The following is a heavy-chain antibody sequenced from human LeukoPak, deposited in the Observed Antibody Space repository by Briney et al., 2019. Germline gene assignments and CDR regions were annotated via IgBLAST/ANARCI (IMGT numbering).Heavy chain of an antibody. CDR3: ARLYYGDYIDY. Sequence: PSETLSLTCTVSGGSISSYYWSWIRQPPGKGLEWIGYIYYSGSTNYNPSLKSRVTISVDTSKNQFSLKLSSVTAADTAVYYCARLYYGDYIDYWGQGTLVTVSS. D-gene: IGHD4-17*01. J-gene: IGHJ4*02. CDR2: IYYSGST. CDR1: GGSISSYY. V-gene: IGHV4-59*08.